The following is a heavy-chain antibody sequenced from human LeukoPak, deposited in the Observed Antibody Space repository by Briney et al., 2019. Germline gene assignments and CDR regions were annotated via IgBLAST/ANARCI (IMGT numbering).Heavy chain of an antibody. CDR2: IGKDGSDK. J-gene: IGHJ6*02. CDR3: ARGHYGMGV. Sequence: PGRSLRLSCAVSGLTLGDWWMTWVRHAQAKGLDWVATIGKDGSDKYYVDSVKGRFTISRDNTKNSLSLQMSSLRAEDTAVYYCARGHYGMGVWGQGTTVTVSS. CDR1: GLTLGDWW. V-gene: IGHV3-7*04.